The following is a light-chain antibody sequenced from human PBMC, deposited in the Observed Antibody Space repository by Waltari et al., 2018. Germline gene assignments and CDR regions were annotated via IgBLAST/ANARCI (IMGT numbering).Light chain of an antibody. CDR1: QSVSRS. J-gene: IGKJ1*01. CDR2: GAS. V-gene: IGKV3-20*01. CDR3: QHYVRLPAT. Sequence: EIVLTQSPDTLSLSPGERATLSCRASQSVSRSLAWYQQKPGQAPKLLIYGASTRATGIPDRFTGSGSGTDFSLTISSLEPEDFAIYFCQHYVRLPATFGQGTKVEIK.